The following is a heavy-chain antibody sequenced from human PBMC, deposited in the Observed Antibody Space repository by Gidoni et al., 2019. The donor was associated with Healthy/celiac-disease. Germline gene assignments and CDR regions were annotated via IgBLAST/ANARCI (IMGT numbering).Heavy chain of an antibody. CDR2: ISSSSSYI. Sequence: EVQLVESGGDLVKPGGSLSLSCAASGFTFSSYSMNWVRQAPGKGLGWVSSISSSSSYIYYADSVKGRFTISRDNAKNSLYLQMNSRRAEDTAVYYCARGGLPQPPYGGWDGMDVWGQGTTVTVSS. CDR1: GFTFSSYS. J-gene: IGHJ6*02. V-gene: IGHV3-21*01. CDR3: ARGGLPQPPYGGWDGMDV. D-gene: IGHD3-10*01.